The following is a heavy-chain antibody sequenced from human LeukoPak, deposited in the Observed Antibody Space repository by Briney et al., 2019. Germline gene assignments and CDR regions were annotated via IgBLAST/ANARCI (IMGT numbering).Heavy chain of an antibody. D-gene: IGHD6-19*01. CDR3: AKDQIGWAPGYSSGPLDY. CDR2: VSSDGNSK. Sequence: GGSLRLSCAASGFTFSAYGIHWGRQAPAKGLELVAVVSSDGNSKFSADSVKGRFTISRDNSENTLFLQMNSLGPEDTAVYYCAKDQIGWAPGYSSGPLDYWGQGTQVTVSS. CDR1: GFTFSAYG. V-gene: IGHV3-30*18. J-gene: IGHJ4*02.